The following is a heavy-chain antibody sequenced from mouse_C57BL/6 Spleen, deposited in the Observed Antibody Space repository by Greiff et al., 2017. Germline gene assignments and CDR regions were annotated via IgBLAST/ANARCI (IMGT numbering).Heavy chain of an antibody. J-gene: IGHJ4*01. V-gene: IGHV1-69*02. CDR1: GYTFTSYW. CDR2: IDPSDSNT. Sequence: QVHLQQPGAELVKPGASVKLSCKASGYTFTSYWMHWVKQRPGQGLEWIGKIDPSDSNTNYNQKFKGKATLTVDKSSSTAYMQLSSLTSEDSAVYSCASITTVVPYAMDYWGQGTSVTVSS. CDR3: ASITTVVPYAMDY. D-gene: IGHD1-1*01.